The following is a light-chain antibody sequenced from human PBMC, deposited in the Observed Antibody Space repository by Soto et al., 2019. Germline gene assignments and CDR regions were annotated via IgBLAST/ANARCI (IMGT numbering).Light chain of an antibody. V-gene: IGKV3-20*01. J-gene: IGKJ2*01. CDR3: QQYDGAPHT. CDR1: PIVSHNY. Sequence: EIGLTQSPGNLSSSPGEISTLSGRASPIVSHNYLAWYQQKPGHAPRLLIFGASIRDTGIPERFSGSGSGTDFTLTISRLEPEDFAVFYCQQYDGAPHTFGQGTKLEIK. CDR2: GAS.